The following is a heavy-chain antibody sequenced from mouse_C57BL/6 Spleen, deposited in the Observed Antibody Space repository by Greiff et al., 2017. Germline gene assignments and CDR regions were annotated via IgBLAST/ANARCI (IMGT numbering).Heavy chain of an antibody. CDR2: IYPGDGDT. V-gene: IGHV1-82*01. Sequence: VQLQESGPELVKPGASVKISCKASGYAFSSSWMNWVKQRPGKGLEWIGRIYPGDGDTNYNGKFKGKATLTADKSSSTAYMQLSSLTSEDSAVYFCARYPDGSSYGYFDVWGTGTTVTVAS. D-gene: IGHD1-1*01. J-gene: IGHJ1*03. CDR3: ARYPDGSSYGYFDV. CDR1: GYAFSSSW.